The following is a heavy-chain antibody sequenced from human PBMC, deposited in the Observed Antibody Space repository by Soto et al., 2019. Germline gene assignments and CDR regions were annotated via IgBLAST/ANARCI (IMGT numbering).Heavy chain of an antibody. J-gene: IGHJ4*02. CDR1: GGFTSTNNW. CDR3: ARSPPSSYYGGSGTFDY. V-gene: IGHV4-4*02. D-gene: IGHD3-10*01. CDR2: AYHSGST. Sequence: SETLSLTCAVSGGFTSTNNWWSCVRQPPGKGLEWIGDAYHSGSTEYNPSLKSRVSISVDKSKNQISLKLTSATAADTAVYYCARSPPSSYYGGSGTFDYWGQGTLVTVSS.